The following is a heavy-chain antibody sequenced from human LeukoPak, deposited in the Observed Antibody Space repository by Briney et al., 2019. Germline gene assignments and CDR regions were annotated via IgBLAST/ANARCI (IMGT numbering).Heavy chain of an antibody. Sequence: ASVRVSCKASGYTFTSYYMHWVRQAPGQGLEWMGWINAGNGNTKYSQKFQGRVTITRDTSASTAYMELSSLRSEDTAVYYCASVAAAGHEADYWGQGTLVTVSS. V-gene: IGHV1-3*01. CDR2: INAGNGNT. J-gene: IGHJ4*02. CDR1: GYTFTSYY. CDR3: ASVAAAGHEADY. D-gene: IGHD6-13*01.